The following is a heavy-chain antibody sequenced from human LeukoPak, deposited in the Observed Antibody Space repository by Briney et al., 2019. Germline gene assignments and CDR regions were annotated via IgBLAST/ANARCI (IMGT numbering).Heavy chain of an antibody. CDR1: GYSISSSYY. Sequence: SETLSLTCTVSGYSISSSYYWGWIRQPPGKGLEWIGSIYYSGSTYYNPSLKSRVTIFVDTSKNQFSLKLSSVTAADTAVYYCARHDYYDSSPFHYWGQGTLVTVSS. J-gene: IGHJ4*02. CDR2: IYYSGST. D-gene: IGHD3-22*01. V-gene: IGHV4-39*01. CDR3: ARHDYYDSSPFHY.